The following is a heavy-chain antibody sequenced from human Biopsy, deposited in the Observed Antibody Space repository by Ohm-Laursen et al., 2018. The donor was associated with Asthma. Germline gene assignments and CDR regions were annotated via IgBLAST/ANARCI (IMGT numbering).Heavy chain of an antibody. Sequence: SVKVSCKASGGTFSSYAISWVRQAPGQGLEWMGGLIPVLGTPDHAQTFEGRVTITADESTSTAYMELSSLSSEDTAVYYCARGYSGSDRIVYYYSGLEVWGQGTTVTVSS. V-gene: IGHV1-69*13. CDR1: GGTFSSYA. D-gene: IGHD5-12*01. J-gene: IGHJ6*02. CDR2: LIPVLGTP. CDR3: ARGYSGSDRIVYYYSGLEV.